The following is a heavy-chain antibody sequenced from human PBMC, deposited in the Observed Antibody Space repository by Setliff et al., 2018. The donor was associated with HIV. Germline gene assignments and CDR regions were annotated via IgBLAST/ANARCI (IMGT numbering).Heavy chain of an antibody. CDR2: VHYSGNT. CDR1: GGSITSSTYY. CDR3: AREADGIDF. V-gene: IGHV4-39*02. J-gene: IGHJ4*02. Sequence: SETLSLTCTVSGGSITSSTYYWGWIRQPPGKGLEWIGTVHYSGNTYHNPSLKSRVTISVEVSKNQISLKLTAVTAADSAVYYCAREADGIDFWGQGTLVTVSS. D-gene: IGHD2-15*01.